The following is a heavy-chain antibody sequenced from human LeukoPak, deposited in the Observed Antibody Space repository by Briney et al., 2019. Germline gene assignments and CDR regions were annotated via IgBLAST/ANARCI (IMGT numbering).Heavy chain of an antibody. Sequence: GASVKVSCKASGYTFTGYYMHWVRQAPGQGLEWMGWINPNSGGTNYAQKFQGRVTMTRDTSLSTAYMELSRLRSDDTALYYCVRGRLAAAGPTGWFDPWGQGTLVTVSS. CDR1: GYTFTGYY. CDR2: INPNSGGT. V-gene: IGHV1-2*02. CDR3: VRGRLAAAGPTGWFDP. D-gene: IGHD6-13*01. J-gene: IGHJ5*02.